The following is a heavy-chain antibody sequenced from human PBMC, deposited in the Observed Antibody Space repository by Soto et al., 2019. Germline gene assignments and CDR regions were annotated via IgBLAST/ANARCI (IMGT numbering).Heavy chain of an antibody. D-gene: IGHD4-17*01. CDR2: ISRSDSTM. V-gene: IGHV3-48*03. Sequence: LRLSCAASGFTFSSYEMNWVRQAPGKGLEWVSYISRSDSTMYYADSVKGRFTISRDNAKNSLYLQMHSLRVEDTGVYYCASGYGETSSEYFKHWGQGTLVTVSS. CDR1: GFTFSSYE. CDR3: ASGYGETSSEYFKH. J-gene: IGHJ1*01.